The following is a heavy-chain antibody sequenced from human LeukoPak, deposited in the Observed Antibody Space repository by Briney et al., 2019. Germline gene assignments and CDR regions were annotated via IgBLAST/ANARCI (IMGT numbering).Heavy chain of an antibody. D-gene: IGHD3-3*01. CDR2: MRSKTYDDTP. CDR1: GFTFGDSG. CDR3: TRAPNYDFWLDY. J-gene: IGHJ4*02. Sequence: GGSLRLSCTGSGFTFGDSGINWVRQAPGKGLEWVGFMRSKTYDDTPQYAASVRGRFTLSRDDSKSIAYLQMNSLKTEGTAVYYCTRAPNYDFWLDYWGQGTLVTVSS. V-gene: IGHV3-49*04.